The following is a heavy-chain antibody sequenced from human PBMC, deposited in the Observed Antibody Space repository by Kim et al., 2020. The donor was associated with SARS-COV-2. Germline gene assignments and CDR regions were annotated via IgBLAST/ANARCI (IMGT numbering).Heavy chain of an antibody. D-gene: IGHD4-17*01. J-gene: IGHJ5*02. Sequence: GGSLRLSCAASGFTFDDYAMHWVRQAPGKGLEWVSLISGDGGSTYYADSVKGRFTISRDNSKNSLYLQMNSLRTEDTALYYCAKEGSHGDYSWFDPWGQGTLVTVSS. CDR1: GFTFDDYA. CDR3: AKEGSHGDYSWFDP. CDR2: ISGDGGST. V-gene: IGHV3-43*02.